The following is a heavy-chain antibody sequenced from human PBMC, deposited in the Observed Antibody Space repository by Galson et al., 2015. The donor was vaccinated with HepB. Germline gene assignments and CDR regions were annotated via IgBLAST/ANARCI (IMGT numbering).Heavy chain of an antibody. Sequence: QSGAEVKKPGESLRISCKGSGYSFTSYWISWVRQMPGKGLEWMGRIDPSDSYTNYSPSFQGHVTISADKSISTAYLQWSSLKASDTAMYYCARQEAVAGTIYYGMDVWGQGTTVTVSS. CDR1: GYSFTSYW. CDR2: IDPSDSYT. V-gene: IGHV5-10-1*01. CDR3: ARQEAVAGTIYYGMDV. D-gene: IGHD6-19*01. J-gene: IGHJ6*02.